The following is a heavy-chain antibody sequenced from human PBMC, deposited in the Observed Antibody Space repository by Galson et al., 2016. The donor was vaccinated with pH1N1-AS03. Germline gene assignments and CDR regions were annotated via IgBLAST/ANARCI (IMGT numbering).Heavy chain of an antibody. CDR2: IKSKSDGETI. CDR3: AALIGFRDGCFGLDG. J-gene: IGHJ6*02. D-gene: IGHD5-24*01. Sequence: SLRLSWAASGIVFSNAWMNWVRQAPGKGLEWVGRIKSKSDGETIDYAAAAKGRFTISRDDSKNTGYMEMNSLETEDTAVYFCAALIGFRDGCFGLDGWGQGTAVTVSS. CDR1: GIVFSNAW. V-gene: IGHV3-15*01.